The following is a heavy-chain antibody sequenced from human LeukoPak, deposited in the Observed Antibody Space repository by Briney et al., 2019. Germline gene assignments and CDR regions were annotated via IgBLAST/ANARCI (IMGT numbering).Heavy chain of an antibody. CDR2: ISRTSTYI. Sequence: GGSLRLSCAASGFTFSSYSMTWVRQAPGKGLEWVSSISRTSTYIYYADSVKGRFTISRDNAHNSLFLQMHSLRAEDTAVYYCARATPDYNYGSSGYDYWGQGTLVTVSS. CDR3: ARATPDYNYGSSGYDY. J-gene: IGHJ4*02. CDR1: GFTFSSYS. V-gene: IGHV3-21*01. D-gene: IGHD3-10*01.